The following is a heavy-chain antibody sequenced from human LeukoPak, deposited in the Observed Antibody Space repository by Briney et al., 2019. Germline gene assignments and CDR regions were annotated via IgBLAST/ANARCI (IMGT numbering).Heavy chain of an antibody. CDR1: GFSLSTSGVG. J-gene: IGHJ6*04. CDR2: IFWNDDK. Sequence: SGPTLVNPTQTLTPTCTFSGFSLSTSGVGVGWIRQPPGKPLEWLAVIFWNDDKRYSPSLNSRLTITKDTSKNQVVLTMANMDPVDTATYYCAHTVRKWTPSYDSSGYYYELRQDVWGKGTTVTVSS. CDR3: AHTVRKWTPSYDSSGYYYELRQDV. V-gene: IGHV2-5*01. D-gene: IGHD3-22*01.